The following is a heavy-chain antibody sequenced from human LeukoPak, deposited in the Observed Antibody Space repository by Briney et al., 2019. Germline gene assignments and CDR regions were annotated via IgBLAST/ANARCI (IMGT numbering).Heavy chain of an antibody. CDR3: ARASSSGRRFDY. V-gene: IGHV1-46*01. J-gene: IGHJ4*02. CDR2: INPSGGSTT. D-gene: IGHD3-22*01. CDR1: GYTFTSYY. Sequence: ASVKVSCKASGYTFTSYYMHWVRQAPGQGLEWTGIINPSGGSTTSYAQKFQGRVTMTRDTSTSTVDMELSSLTSEDTAVYYCARASSSGRRFDYWGQGTLVTVSS.